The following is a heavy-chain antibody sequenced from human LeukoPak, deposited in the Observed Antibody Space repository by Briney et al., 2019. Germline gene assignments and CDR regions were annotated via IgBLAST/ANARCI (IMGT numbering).Heavy chain of an antibody. CDR2: IKKDGSEK. D-gene: IGHD2-21*01. J-gene: IGHJ4*02. V-gene: IGHV3-7*01. Sequence: GGSLRLSCTASGFTFSSYWMSWVRQAPGKGLEWVANIKKDGSEKYYVDSVKGRFTISRDNAKNSLYLQMYRLRAEDTAVYYCARPRGCGTSRCNNFDYWGQGTLVTVSS. CDR1: GFTFSSYW. CDR3: ARPRGCGTSRCNNFDY.